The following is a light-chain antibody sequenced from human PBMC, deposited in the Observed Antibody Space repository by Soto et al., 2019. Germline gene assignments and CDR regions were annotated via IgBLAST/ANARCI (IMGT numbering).Light chain of an antibody. Sequence: DIQMTQSPSTLSASVGDRVTITCRTSQSINSWLAWYQQKPGKAPKLLIYKASSLESGVPSRFSGSGSGTEFTLTISSLQPDDFATYYCQQYGSSSPWTFGQGTKVEFK. CDR2: KAS. CDR1: QSINSW. CDR3: QQYGSSSPWT. V-gene: IGKV1-5*03. J-gene: IGKJ1*01.